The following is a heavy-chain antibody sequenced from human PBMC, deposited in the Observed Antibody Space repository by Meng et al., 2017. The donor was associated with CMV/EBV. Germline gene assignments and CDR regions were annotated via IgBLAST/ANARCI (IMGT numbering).Heavy chain of an antibody. V-gene: IGHV4-39*07. D-gene: IGHD2-2*01. CDR2: IYYSGST. Sequence: PETLSLTCTVSGGSISSSSYYWGWIRQPPGKGLEWIGSIYYSGSTYYNPSLKSRVTISVDTSKNQFSLKLSSVTAADTAVYYCARNIVVVPAATNWFDPWGQGTLVTVSS. J-gene: IGHJ5*02. CDR1: GGSISSSSYY. CDR3: ARNIVVVPAATNWFDP.